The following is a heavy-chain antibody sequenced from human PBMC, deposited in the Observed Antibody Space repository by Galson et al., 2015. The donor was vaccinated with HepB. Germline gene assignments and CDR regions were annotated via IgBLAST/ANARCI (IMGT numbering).Heavy chain of an antibody. J-gene: IGHJ4*02. CDR1: GFTFGSFG. CDR3: ARDKWVQSCGSISCSHFDY. V-gene: IGHV3-33*01. CDR2: IWYDGSKT. Sequence: SLRLSCAASGFTFGSFGLHWVRQAPGKGLEWVAVIWYDGSKTYYADSVKGRFTISRDSSKNTLYLEMNSLRAEDTAVYYCARDKWVQSCGSISCSHFDYWGQGTLVTVSS. D-gene: IGHD2-2*01.